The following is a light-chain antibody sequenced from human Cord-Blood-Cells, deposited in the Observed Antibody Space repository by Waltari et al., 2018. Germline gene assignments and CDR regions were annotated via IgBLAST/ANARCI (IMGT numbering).Light chain of an antibody. CDR1: SSNIGSNT. J-gene: IGLJ3*02. CDR3: AAWDDSVNGPV. CDR2: SNN. Sequence: QSVLTQPPSASGTPGQRVTISCSGSSSNIGSNTVNWYQQLPGTAPKLLIYSNNQRPSGAPDRLSGSKSGNSASLAISGLQSEDGADYYCAAWDDSVNGPVFGGGTKLTVL. V-gene: IGLV1-44*01.